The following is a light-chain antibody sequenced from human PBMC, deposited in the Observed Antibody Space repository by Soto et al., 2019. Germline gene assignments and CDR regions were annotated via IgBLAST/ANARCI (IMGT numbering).Light chain of an antibody. Sequence: QSVLTQPASVSGSPGQSITISCTGTSSDVGSHNLVSWYQQHPGKAPKLMIYEASKRPSGASNRFAGSKSGNTASLTISGLQAEDEAEYYGCSYAGSSTFVIFGGGTKLTVL. CDR2: EAS. CDR1: SSDVGSHNL. J-gene: IGLJ2*01. CDR3: CSYAGSSTFVI. V-gene: IGLV2-23*02.